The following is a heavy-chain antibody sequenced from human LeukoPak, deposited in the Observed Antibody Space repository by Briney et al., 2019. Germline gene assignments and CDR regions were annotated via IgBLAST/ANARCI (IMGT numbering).Heavy chain of an antibody. CDR1: GFTFSSYA. D-gene: IGHD3-22*01. CDR2: ISYDGSNK. V-gene: IGHV3-30-3*01. CDR3: ARQHRSGYYSQYFDY. J-gene: IGHJ4*02. Sequence: GGSLRLSCAASGFTFSSYAMHWVRQAPGTGLEWVAVISYDGSNKYYADSVKGRFTISRDNSKNTLYLRMNSLRAEDTAVYYCARQHRSGYYSQYFDYWGQGTLVTVSS.